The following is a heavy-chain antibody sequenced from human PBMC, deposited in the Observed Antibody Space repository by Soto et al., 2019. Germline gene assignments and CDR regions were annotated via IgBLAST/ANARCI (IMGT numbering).Heavy chain of an antibody. J-gene: IGHJ4*02. CDR2: ISGSGGST. Sequence: GGSLRLSCAASGFTFSGYAMSWVRQAPGKGLEWASAISGSGGSTYYADSVKGRFTISRDNSKNTLYLQMNSLRAEDTAVYYCAKDPTRGITMIVVVPTFDYWGQGTLVTVSS. CDR1: GFTFSGYA. CDR3: AKDPTRGITMIVVVPTFDY. V-gene: IGHV3-23*01. D-gene: IGHD3-22*01.